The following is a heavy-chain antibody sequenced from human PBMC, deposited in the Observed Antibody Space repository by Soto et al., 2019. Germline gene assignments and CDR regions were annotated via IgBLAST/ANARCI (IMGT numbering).Heavy chain of an antibody. J-gene: IGHJ4*02. D-gene: IGHD3-9*01. CDR1: GFSLSTSGMC. CDR3: ARTSTYYDILTGYWGGYSIDY. CDR2: IDWDDDE. V-gene: IGHV2-70*11. Sequence: SGPTLVNPTQTLTLTCTFSGFSLSTSGMCVSWIRQPPGKALEWLARIDWDDDEYYSTSLKTRLTISKDTSKNLVVLTMTNMDPTDTATYYCARTSTYYDILTGYWGGYSIDYWGQGTLVTVSS.